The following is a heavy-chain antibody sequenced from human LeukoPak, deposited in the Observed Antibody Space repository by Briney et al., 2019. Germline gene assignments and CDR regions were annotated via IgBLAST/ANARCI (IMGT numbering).Heavy chain of an antibody. CDR3: VKDQGGVVAGPTSGPFDY. V-gene: IGHV3-30*02. CDR2: ISFDGSKE. CDR1: GFRFSGFG. D-gene: IGHD6-19*01. J-gene: IGHJ4*02. Sequence: GGSLRLSCVTSGFRFSGFGMHWVRQTPGKGLDRVAFISFDGSKEFYPGSVRGRFTVSRDNSRDSLYLQMNSLKSEDTGVHYCVKDQGGVVAGPTSGPFDYWGQGILVTVSA.